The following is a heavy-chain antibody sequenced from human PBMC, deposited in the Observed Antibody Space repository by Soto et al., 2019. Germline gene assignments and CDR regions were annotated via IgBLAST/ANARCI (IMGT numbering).Heavy chain of an antibody. J-gene: IGHJ6*02. CDR2: IIPIFGTA. CDR1: GGTFSSYA. Sequence: SVKVSCKASGGTFSSYAISWVRQAPGPELEWMGGIIPIFGTANYAQKFQGRVTITADESTSTAYMELSSLRSEDTAVYYCARDQVKEVYALPNLSSARMDVWGQGTTVTVSS. V-gene: IGHV1-69*13. CDR3: ARDQVKEVYALPNLSSARMDV. D-gene: IGHD2-8*01.